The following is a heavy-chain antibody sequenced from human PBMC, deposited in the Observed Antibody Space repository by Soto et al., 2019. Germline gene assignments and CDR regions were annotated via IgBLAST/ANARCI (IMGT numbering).Heavy chain of an antibody. CDR2: IKQDGSEK. D-gene: IGHD3-9*01. J-gene: IGHJ4*02. CDR1: GFTFSSYW. CDR3: ARPPPPYYDILTGPDY. Sequence: GGSLRLSCAASGFTFSSYWMSWVRQAPGKGLEWVANIKQDGSEKYYVDSVKGRFTISRDNAKNSLYLQMNSLRAEDTAVYYCARPPPPYYDILTGPDYWGQGTLVTVS. V-gene: IGHV3-7*04.